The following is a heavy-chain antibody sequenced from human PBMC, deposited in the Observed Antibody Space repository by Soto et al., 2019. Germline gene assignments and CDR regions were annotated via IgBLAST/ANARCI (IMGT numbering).Heavy chain of an antibody. D-gene: IGHD4-17*01. CDR1: GDTFTDYY. CDR3: ARDGMTSAFDI. V-gene: IGHV1-18*04. CDR2: VNAYNGNT. Sequence: ASVKVSCKASGDTFTDYYMHWVRQAPGQGLECMGWVNAYNGNTNYAQKLQGRVTMTTDTSTSTAYMELRSLRSDDTAVYYCARDGMTSAFDIWGQGTMVTVSS. J-gene: IGHJ3*02.